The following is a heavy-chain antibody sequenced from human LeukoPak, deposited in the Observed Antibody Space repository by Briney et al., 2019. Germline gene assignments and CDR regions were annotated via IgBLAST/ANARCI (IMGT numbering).Heavy chain of an antibody. CDR1: GGSISSYY. J-gene: IGHJ5*02. D-gene: IGHD2-2*01. CDR2: IYTSGST. CDR3: ARWQYQLLNLPSPHRTDAFDP. V-gene: IGHV4-4*09. Sequence: PSETLSLTCTVSGGSISSYYWSWIRQPPGKGLEWIGYIYTSGSTNYNPSLKSRVTISVDTSKNQFSLKLSSVTAADTAVYYCARWQYQLLNLPSPHRTDAFDPWGQGTLVTVSS.